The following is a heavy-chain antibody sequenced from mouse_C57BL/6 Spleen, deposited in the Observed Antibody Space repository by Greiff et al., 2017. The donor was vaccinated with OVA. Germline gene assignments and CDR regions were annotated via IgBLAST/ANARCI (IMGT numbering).Heavy chain of an antibody. CDR2: IHPNSGST. D-gene: IGHD2-3*01. CDR3: ARGVYDGYLWYFDV. CDR1: GYTFTSYW. Sequence: VQLQQPGAELVKPGASVKLSCKASGYTFTSYWMHWVKQRPGQGLEWIGMIHPNSGSTNYNEKFKSKATLTVDKSSSTAYMQLSSLTSEDSAVYYCARGVYDGYLWYFDVWGTGTTVTVSS. V-gene: IGHV1-64*01. J-gene: IGHJ1*03.